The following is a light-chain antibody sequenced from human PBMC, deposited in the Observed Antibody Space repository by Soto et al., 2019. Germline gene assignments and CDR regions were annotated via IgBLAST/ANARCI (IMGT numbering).Light chain of an antibody. CDR3: QQRSNWPLT. V-gene: IGKV3-11*01. CDR1: QSVSSS. CDR2: DAS. J-gene: IGKJ4*01. Sequence: EVVLTQSPVTLSLSPGERAALSCRASQSVSSSLAWYQQKPGQAPRLLIYDASNRATGIPARFSGSGSGTDFTLTISRLEPEDFAVYYCQQRSNWPLTFGGGTKVDIK.